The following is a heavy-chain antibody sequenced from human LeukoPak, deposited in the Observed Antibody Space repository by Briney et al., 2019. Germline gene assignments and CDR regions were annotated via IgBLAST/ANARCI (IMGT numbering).Heavy chain of an antibody. D-gene: IGHD2-21*02. CDR1: RGTFSSYA. J-gene: IGHJ6*02. Sequence: GASVKVSCKASRGTFSSYAISWVRQAPGQGLVWMGGIIPIFGTANYAQKLQGRVTITAGESTSTAYMELSSLRSEDTAVYYCASGTPVGVVTAILDHPYGMDVWGQGTTVTVSS. V-gene: IGHV1-69*13. CDR3: ASGTPVGVVTAILDHPYGMDV. CDR2: IIPIFGTA.